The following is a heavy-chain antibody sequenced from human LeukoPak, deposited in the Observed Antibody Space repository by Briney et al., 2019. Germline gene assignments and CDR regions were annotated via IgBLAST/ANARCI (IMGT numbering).Heavy chain of an antibody. J-gene: IGHJ5*02. CDR3: AKETYGDYEGWFDP. Sequence: GGSLRLSCAASGFTFSSYAMSWVRQAPGKGLGWVSAISSSGGSTYYADSVKGRFTISRDNSKNTLYLQMNSLRAEDTAVYYCAKETYGDYEGWFDPWGQGTLVTVSS. CDR1: GFTFSSYA. D-gene: IGHD4-17*01. V-gene: IGHV3-23*01. CDR2: ISSSGGST.